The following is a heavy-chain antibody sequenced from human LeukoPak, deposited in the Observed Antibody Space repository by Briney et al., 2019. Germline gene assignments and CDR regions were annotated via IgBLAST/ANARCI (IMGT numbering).Heavy chain of an antibody. Sequence: GAPLQISCQGSGSSFTSYWIGWVRQLPGKGLEWMGIIYPGDSDTRYSPSFQGQVTISAEKSISTAYLQWSSLKASDTALYYCASRKKGMATAGFDYWGQGTLVTVSS. V-gene: IGHV5-51*01. D-gene: IGHD5-24*01. CDR1: GSSFTSYW. CDR3: ASRKKGMATAGFDY. CDR2: IYPGDSDT. J-gene: IGHJ4*02.